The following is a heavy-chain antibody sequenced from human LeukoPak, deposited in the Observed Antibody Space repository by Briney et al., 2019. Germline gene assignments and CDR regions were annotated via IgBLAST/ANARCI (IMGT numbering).Heavy chain of an antibody. J-gene: IGHJ6*02. CDR1: GFTFSSYA. D-gene: IGHD4-17*01. Sequence: PGGSLRLSCAASGFTFSSYAMHWVRQAPGKGLEWVAVISYDGSNKYYADSVKGRFTISRDNSKNTLYLQMSSLRAEDTAVYYCARDEFLVTVTPRIVYYYYGMDVWGQGTTVTVSS. CDR3: ARDEFLVTVTPRIVYYYYGMDV. V-gene: IGHV3-30-3*01. CDR2: ISYDGSNK.